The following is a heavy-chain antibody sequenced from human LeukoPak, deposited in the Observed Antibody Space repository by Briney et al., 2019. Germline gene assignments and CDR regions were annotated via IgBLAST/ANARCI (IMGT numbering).Heavy chain of an antibody. D-gene: IGHD1-26*01. J-gene: IGHJ4*02. Sequence: GASVKVSRKASGYTFTSYGISWVRQAPGQGLEWMGWISAYNGNTNYAQKLQGRVTMTTDTSTSTAYMELRSLRSDDTAVYYCARVADPYSGSYFDYWGQGTLVTVSS. V-gene: IGHV1-18*01. CDR3: ARVADPYSGSYFDY. CDR1: GYTFTSYG. CDR2: ISAYNGNT.